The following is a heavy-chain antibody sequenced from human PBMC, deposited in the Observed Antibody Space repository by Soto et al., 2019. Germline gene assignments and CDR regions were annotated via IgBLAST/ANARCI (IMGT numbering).Heavy chain of an antibody. Sequence: GESLKISCKGSGYSFTSYWIGWVRQMPGKGLEWMGIIYPGDSDTRYSPSFQGQVAISADKSISTAYLQWSSLKASDTAMYYCARRVRYYGSGSYSDWFDPWGQGTLVTVSS. V-gene: IGHV5-51*01. J-gene: IGHJ5*02. D-gene: IGHD3-10*01. CDR1: GYSFTSYW. CDR3: ARRVRYYGSGSYSDWFDP. CDR2: IYPGDSDT.